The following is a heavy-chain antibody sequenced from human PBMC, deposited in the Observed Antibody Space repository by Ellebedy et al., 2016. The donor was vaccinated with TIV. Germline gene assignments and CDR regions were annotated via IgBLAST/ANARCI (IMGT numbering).Heavy chain of an antibody. CDR1: GFTFSSYA. V-gene: IGHV3-23*01. D-gene: IGHD3-10*01. J-gene: IGHJ5*02. CDR2: ISGSGGST. CDR3: AKDHGDSQGNWFDP. Sequence: GESLKISXAASGFTFSSYAMSWVRQAPGKGLEWVSAISGSGGSTYYADSVKGRFTISRDNSKNTLYLQMNSLRAEDTAVYYCAKDHGDSQGNWFDPWGLGTLVTVSS.